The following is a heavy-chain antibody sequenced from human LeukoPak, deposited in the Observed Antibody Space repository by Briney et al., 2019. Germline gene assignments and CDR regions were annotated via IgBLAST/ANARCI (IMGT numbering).Heavy chain of an antibody. V-gene: IGHV1-2*02. CDR2: INPNSGGT. J-gene: IGHJ4*02. Sequence: GASVKVSCKASGYTFTGYYMHWVRQAPGQGLEWMGWINPNSGGTNYAQKFQGRVTMTRDTSISTAYMELSRLRSDDTAVYYCARDLGSDSSGYDFDYWGQGTLVTVSS. CDR3: ARDLGSDSSGYDFDY. D-gene: IGHD3-22*01. CDR1: GYTFTGYY.